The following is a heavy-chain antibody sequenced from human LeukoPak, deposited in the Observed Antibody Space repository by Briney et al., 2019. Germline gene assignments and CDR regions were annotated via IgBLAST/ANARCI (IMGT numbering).Heavy chain of an antibody. J-gene: IGHJ3*02. CDR3: ARALIVVVPDDAFDI. D-gene: IGHD2-2*01. V-gene: IGHV1-2*02. CDR1: GYTFTGYY. Sequence: ASVKVSCKASGYTFTGYYMHWVRQAPGQGLEWMGWINPNSGGTNYAQKFQGRVTMTRDTSISTAYMELSRLRSGDTAVYYCARALIVVVPDDAFDIWGQGTMVTVSS. CDR2: INPNSGGT.